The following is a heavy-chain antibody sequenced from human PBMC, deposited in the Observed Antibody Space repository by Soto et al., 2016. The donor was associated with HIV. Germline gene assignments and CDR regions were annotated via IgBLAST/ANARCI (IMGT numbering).Heavy chain of an antibody. D-gene: IGHD3-10*01. V-gene: IGHV3-33*06. CDR2: IWYDGSNK. CDR1: GFTFSSYG. CDR3: AKDGPNYYGSGSYYTGSYYYYMDV. J-gene: IGHJ6*03. Sequence: GFTFSSYGMHWVRQAPGKGLEWVAVIWYDGSNKYYGDSVKGRFTISRDNSKNTLYLQMNSLRAEDTAMYYCAKDGPNYYGSGSYYTGSYYYYMDVWGKGTTVTVSS.